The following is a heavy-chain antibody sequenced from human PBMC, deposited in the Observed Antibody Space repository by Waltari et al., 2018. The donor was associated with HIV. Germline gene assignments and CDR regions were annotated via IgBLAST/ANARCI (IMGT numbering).Heavy chain of an antibody. D-gene: IGHD3-3*01. CDR2: YSPILRKK. Sequence: QVQLVQSEAEVKTPGSSVKVSCKASGGSFGNNVINWLRQAPGHGLEWMGGYSPILRKKKVAQKFEGRVTIAADDSTSTVYVEVSSLRYEDTALYYCARDLAVFGVVAPSYGMDVWGQGTTVTVSS. J-gene: IGHJ6*02. V-gene: IGHV1-69*13. CDR3: ARDLAVFGVVAPSYGMDV. CDR1: GGSFGNNV.